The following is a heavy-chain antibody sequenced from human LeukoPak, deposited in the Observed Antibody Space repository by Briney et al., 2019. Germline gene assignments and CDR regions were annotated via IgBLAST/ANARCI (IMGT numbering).Heavy chain of an antibody. D-gene: IGHD3-10*01. J-gene: IGHJ5*02. CDR1: GFTFSAYA. V-gene: IGHV3-30-3*01. CDR3: ARGGYYYGSGSQNWFDP. CDR2: ISYDGSNK. Sequence: GRSLRLSCAASGFTFSAYAMHWVRQAPGKGLEWVAVISYDGSNKYYSDSVKGRFTISRDNSQNTLYLQMNSLRAEDTAVYYCARGGYYYGSGSQNWFDPWGQGTLVTVSS.